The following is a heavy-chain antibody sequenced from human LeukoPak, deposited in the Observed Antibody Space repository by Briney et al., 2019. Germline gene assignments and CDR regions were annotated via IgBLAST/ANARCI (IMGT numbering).Heavy chain of an antibody. Sequence: GGSLRLSCAASGFTFSSYWMHWVRQAPGKGLVWVSRINSDGSRTTYADSVKGRFTFSRDNAKNTLYLQVNSLRAEDTAVYYCVRGGRPASPGGYDWGDYWGQGTLLTVSS. CDR3: VRGGRPASPGGYDWGDY. V-gene: IGHV3-74*01. CDR1: GFTFSSYW. CDR2: INSDGSRT. D-gene: IGHD5-12*01. J-gene: IGHJ4*02.